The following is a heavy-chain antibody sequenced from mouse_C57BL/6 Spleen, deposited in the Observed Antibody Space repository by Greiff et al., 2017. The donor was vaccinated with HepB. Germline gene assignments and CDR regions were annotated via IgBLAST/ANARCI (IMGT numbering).Heavy chain of an antibody. Sequence: DVHLVESGGGLVKPGGSLKLSCAASGFTFSSYTMSWVRQTPEKRLEWVATISGGGGNNYYPDSVKGRFIISRDNAKNTLYLQMSSLRSEDTALYYCARQGWDVGFDYWGQGTTLTVSS. CDR3: ARQGWDVGFDY. J-gene: IGHJ2*01. V-gene: IGHV5-9*01. CDR2: ISGGGGNN. CDR1: GFTFSSYT. D-gene: IGHD4-1*01.